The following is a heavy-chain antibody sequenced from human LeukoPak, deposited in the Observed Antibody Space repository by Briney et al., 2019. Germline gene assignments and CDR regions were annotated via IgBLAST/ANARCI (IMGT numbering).Heavy chain of an antibody. CDR3: ARIAVAGTGYFDY. V-gene: IGHV1-69*04. D-gene: IGHD6-19*01. J-gene: IGHJ4*02. Sequence: ASVKVSCKASGGTFSSYAINWVRQAPGQGLEWMGRIIPIFGIANYAQKFQGRVTITADKSTSTAYMELSSLRSEDTAVYYCARIAVAGTGYFDYWGQGTLVTVSS. CDR2: IIPIFGIA. CDR1: GGTFSSYA.